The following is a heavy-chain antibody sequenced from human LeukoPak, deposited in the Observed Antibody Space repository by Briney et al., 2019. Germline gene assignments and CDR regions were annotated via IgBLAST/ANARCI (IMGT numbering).Heavy chain of an antibody. V-gene: IGHV4-31*03. CDR3: ARCGKDGDYVQN. CDR1: GGSISTGGYY. J-gene: IGHJ4*02. Sequence: HSQTMFLTCPISGGSISTGGYYWSWLRQHPGNGLEWIGYIYYSARTYYNPSLKSRVTISVDTSKNQFSLKLSSVTAADTAVYYCARCGKDGDYVQNWGQGTLVTVSS. CDR2: IYYSART. D-gene: IGHD4-17*01.